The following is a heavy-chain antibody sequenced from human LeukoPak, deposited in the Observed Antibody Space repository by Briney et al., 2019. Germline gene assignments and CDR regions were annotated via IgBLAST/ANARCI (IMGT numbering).Heavy chain of an antibody. D-gene: IGHD6-13*01. CDR3: ARDRSQAAAGITPAGYFDY. J-gene: IGHJ4*02. CDR1: GYTFTSYY. Sequence: ASVKVSCKASGYTFTSYYMHWVRQAPGQGLEWMGIINPSGGSTSYAQKFQGRVTMTRDTSTSTVYMELSSLRSEDTAVYYCARDRSQAAAGITPAGYFDYWGQGTLVTVSS. V-gene: IGHV1-46*01. CDR2: INPSGGST.